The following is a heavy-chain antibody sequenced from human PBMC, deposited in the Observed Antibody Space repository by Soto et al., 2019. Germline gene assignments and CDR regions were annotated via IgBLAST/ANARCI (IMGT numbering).Heavy chain of an antibody. V-gene: IGHV3-30*18. CDR3: VKERYAQLWLEEYGMDV. CDR1: GFTFSSYG. CDR2: ISYDGTDK. Sequence: SLRPSCAASGFTFSSYGIHWVRQAPGKGLEWVALISYDGTDKYYADSVKGRFTISRDNSKNTLYLQMSSLGPEDTAVYYCVKERYAQLWLEEYGMDVWGQGTTVTVSS. J-gene: IGHJ6*02. D-gene: IGHD5-18*01.